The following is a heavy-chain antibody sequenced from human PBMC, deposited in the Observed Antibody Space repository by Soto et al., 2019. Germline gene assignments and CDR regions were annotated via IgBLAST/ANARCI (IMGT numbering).Heavy chain of an antibody. D-gene: IGHD6-6*01. CDR1: GFTFSSYA. J-gene: IGHJ4*02. Sequence: GGSLRLSCAASGFTFSSYAMSWVRQAPGKGLEWVSAISGSGGSTYYADSVKGRFTISRDNSKNTLYLQMNSLRAEDTAVYYCAKDLSKYSSSHKYFDYWGQGTLVTVSS. CDR2: ISGSGGST. V-gene: IGHV3-23*01. CDR3: AKDLSKYSSSHKYFDY.